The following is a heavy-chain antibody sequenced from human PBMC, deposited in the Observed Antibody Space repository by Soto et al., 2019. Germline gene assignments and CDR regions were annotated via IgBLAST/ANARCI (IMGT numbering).Heavy chain of an antibody. J-gene: IGHJ4*02. Sequence: ASVKVSCKASGYTFTGYYMHWVRQAPGQGLEWMGWINPNSGGTNYAQKFQGWVNMTRDTSISTAYMELSRLRSDDTAVYYCSREAFNGSSSWYYYFDYWGQGTLVTVSS. CDR2: INPNSGGT. CDR1: GYTFTGYY. D-gene: IGHD6-13*01. CDR3: SREAFNGSSSWYYYFDY. V-gene: IGHV1-2*04.